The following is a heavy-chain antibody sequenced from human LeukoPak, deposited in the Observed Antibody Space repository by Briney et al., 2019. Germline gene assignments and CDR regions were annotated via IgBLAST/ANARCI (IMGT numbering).Heavy chain of an antibody. J-gene: IGHJ4*02. CDR3: ARVGYDILTGFKVYYFDY. V-gene: IGHV4-39*01. CDR1: AGSISSSSYS. CDR2: IYYSGST. Sequence: SETLSFTCTVPAGSISSSSYSWAWFRHPPGKGLEWTVSIYYSGSTYYNPSIKSRVTISVDTSKNQFSLKLSSVTAADTAVYYCARVGYDILTGFKVYYFDYWGQGTLVTVSS. D-gene: IGHD3-9*01.